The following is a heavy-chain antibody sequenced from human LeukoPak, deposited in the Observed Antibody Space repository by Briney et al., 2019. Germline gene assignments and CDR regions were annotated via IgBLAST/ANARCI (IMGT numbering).Heavy chain of an antibody. J-gene: IGHJ3*02. CDR3: AAESLGGLYGAFDI. V-gene: IGHV3-48*03. CDR2: ISSGGTTI. Sequence: GGSLRLSCAASGFTVSSNYMNWVRRAPGKGLEWVSYISSGGTTIYYGDSVRGRFTISRDDTTDSLYLQMNSLSAEDTAIYYCAAESLGGLYGAFDIWGRGTMVTVSS. CDR1: GFTVSSNY. D-gene: IGHD3-16*01.